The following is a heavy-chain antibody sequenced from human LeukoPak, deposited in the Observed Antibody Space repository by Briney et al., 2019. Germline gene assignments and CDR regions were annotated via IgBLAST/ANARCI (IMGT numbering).Heavy chain of an antibody. CDR3: ARGRYCSSTSCYENWFDP. CDR2: IIPIFGTA. CDR1: GGTFISYA. Sequence: SVKVSCKASGGTFISYAISWVRQAPGQGLEWMGGIIPIFGTANYAQKFQGRVTITTDESTSTAYMELSSLRSEDTAVYYCARGRYCSSTSCYENWFDPWGQGTLVTVSS. J-gene: IGHJ5*02. D-gene: IGHD2-2*01. V-gene: IGHV1-69*05.